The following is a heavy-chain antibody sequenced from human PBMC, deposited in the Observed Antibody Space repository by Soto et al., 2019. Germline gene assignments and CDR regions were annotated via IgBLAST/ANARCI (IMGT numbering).Heavy chain of an antibody. J-gene: IGHJ6*02. Sequence: GESLKISCKGSGYSFTSYWIGWVRQMPGKGLEWMGIIYPGDSDTRYSPSFQGQVTISADKSISTAYLQWRSLKASDTAMYYCARHLKYCSSTGCDPGRYYYYYYGMDVWGQGTRGTVAS. V-gene: IGHV5-51*01. CDR1: GYSFTSYW. D-gene: IGHD2-2*01. CDR3: ARHLKYCSSTGCDPGRYYYYYYGMDV. CDR2: IYPGDSDT.